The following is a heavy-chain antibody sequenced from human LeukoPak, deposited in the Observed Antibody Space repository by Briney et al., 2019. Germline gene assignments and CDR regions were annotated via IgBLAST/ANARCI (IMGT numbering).Heavy chain of an antibody. CDR3: ARGKEHMDV. CDR2: INHSGST. D-gene: IGHD1/OR15-1a*01. CDR1: GGSFSGYY. V-gene: IGHV4-34*01. Sequence: SETLSLTCAVYGGSFSGYYWSWIRQPPGKGLEWIGEINHSGSTNYNPSLKSRVTISVDTSKNQFSLKLSSVTAADTAVYYCARGKEHMDVWGQGTTVTVSS. J-gene: IGHJ6*02.